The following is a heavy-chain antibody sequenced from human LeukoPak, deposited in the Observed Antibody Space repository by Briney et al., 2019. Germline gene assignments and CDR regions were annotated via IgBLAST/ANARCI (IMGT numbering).Heavy chain of an antibody. CDR3: AREDDTAAFDI. V-gene: IGHV3-30*03. J-gene: IGHJ3*02. CDR1: GFTFSNYG. D-gene: IGHD3-9*01. Sequence: GTSLSLSCAASGFTFSNYGMHWVRQAPGKGLEWVAMISYDESNKYYADSVKGRFTISRDNSKNTLYLQMNSLRAEDTAVYYCAREDDTAAFDIWGQGTMVTVSS. CDR2: ISYDESNK.